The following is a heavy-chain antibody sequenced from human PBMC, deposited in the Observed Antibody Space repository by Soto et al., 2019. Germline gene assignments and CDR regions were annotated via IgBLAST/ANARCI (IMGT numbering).Heavy chain of an antibody. CDR3: AREGSITIFGVVIHNTNWFDP. V-gene: IGHV4-31*03. CDR1: GGSISSGGYY. J-gene: IGHJ5*02. D-gene: IGHD3-3*01. CDR2: IYYSGST. Sequence: PSETLSLTCTVSGGSISSGGYYWSWIRQHPGKGLEWIGYIYYSGSTYYNPSLKSRVTISVDTSKNQFSLKLSSVTAADTAVYYCAREGSITIFGVVIHNTNWFDPWGQGTLVTVSS.